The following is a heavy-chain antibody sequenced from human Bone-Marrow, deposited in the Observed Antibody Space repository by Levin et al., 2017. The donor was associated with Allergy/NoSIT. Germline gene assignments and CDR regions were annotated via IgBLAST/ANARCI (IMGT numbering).Heavy chain of an antibody. D-gene: IGHD6-19*01. CDR2: ISTSGSII. Sequence: TGGSLRLSCAASGFTFSGFEMIWVRQAPGKGLEWVSYISTSGSIIYYADSVKGRLTTSRDNAKNSLVLQMNSLRVEDTAVYYCAREGVEQWLGHDYWGQGTLVTVSS. J-gene: IGHJ4*02. V-gene: IGHV3-48*03. CDR3: AREGVEQWLGHDY. CDR1: GFTFSGFE.